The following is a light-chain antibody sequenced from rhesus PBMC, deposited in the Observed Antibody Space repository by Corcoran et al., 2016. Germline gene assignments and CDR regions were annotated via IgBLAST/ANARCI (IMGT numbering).Light chain of an antibody. J-gene: IGKJ3*01. Sequence: DIQMTQSPSSLSASVGDTVTIICQASQGISKYLAWYQQKPGKAPKLLISDASPLQSGVPSRFSGSGSGTEFTLTISSLQPEDFATYYSQQHDSYPLTFGPVTKLDIK. V-gene: IGKV1-25*01. CDR2: DAS. CDR3: QQHDSYPLT. CDR1: QGISKY.